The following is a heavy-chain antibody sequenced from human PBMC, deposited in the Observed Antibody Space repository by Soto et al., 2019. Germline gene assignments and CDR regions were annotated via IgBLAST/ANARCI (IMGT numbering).Heavy chain of an antibody. CDR3: ARLVASGRVGHCSSTSCLSYYYYYYGMDV. CDR2: INHSGST. V-gene: IGHV4-34*01. D-gene: IGHD2-2*01. J-gene: IGHJ6*02. CDR1: GGSFSGYY. Sequence: SETLSLTCAVYGGSFSGYYWSWIRQPPGKGLEWIGEINHSGSTNYNPSLKSRVTISVDTSKNQFSLKLSSVTAADTAVYYCARLVASGRVGHCSSTSCLSYYYYYYGMDVWGQGTTVTVSS.